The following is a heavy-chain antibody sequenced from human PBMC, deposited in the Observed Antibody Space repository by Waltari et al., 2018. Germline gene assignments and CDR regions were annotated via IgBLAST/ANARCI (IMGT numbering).Heavy chain of an antibody. V-gene: IGHV1-69*08. J-gene: IGHJ5*02. CDR3: AIKRAYDSSGYYYDNWFDP. Sequence: QVQLVQSGAEVKKPGSSVKVSCKASGGTFSSYAISWVRQAPGQGLEWMGRIIPIFGTATYAQKFQGRVTITADKSTSTAYMELSSLRSEDTAVYDCAIKRAYDSSGYYYDNWFDPWGQGTLVTVSS. CDR2: IIPIFGTA. D-gene: IGHD3-22*01. CDR1: GGTFSSYA.